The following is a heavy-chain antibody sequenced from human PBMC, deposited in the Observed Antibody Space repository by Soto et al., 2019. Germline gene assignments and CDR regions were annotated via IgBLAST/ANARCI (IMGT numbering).Heavy chain of an antibody. Sequence: SETLSLTCTVSGVSVSNGLYYWNWIRQSPGKGLEWIGYFYYSGSTKYNPSLKSRVTILEDTSKNQFSLKLNSVTAADMAVYYCAREGRMGTFDYWGQGAQVNVSS. D-gene: IGHD1-1*01. V-gene: IGHV4-61*01. CDR1: GVSVSNGLYY. CDR2: FYYSGST. CDR3: AREGRMGTFDY. J-gene: IGHJ4*02.